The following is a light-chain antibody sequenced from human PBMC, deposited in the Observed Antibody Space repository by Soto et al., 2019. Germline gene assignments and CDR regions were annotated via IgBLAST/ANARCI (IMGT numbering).Light chain of an antibody. Sequence: EIVMTQSPATLSVSPGERATLSCRASQSVSSNLAWYQQKPGQAPRLLIYGASTRATGIPARFSGSASGTEFTLTISTLQSDDFATYYCQQYNSYSTFGQGTKVDIK. J-gene: IGKJ1*01. CDR1: QSVSSN. V-gene: IGKV3-15*01. CDR3: QQYNSYST. CDR2: GAS.